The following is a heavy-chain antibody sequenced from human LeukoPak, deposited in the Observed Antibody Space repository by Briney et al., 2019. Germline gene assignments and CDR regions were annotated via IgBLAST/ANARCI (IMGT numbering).Heavy chain of an antibody. CDR2: IYYSGST. CDR3: ARSSEAFDY. V-gene: IGHV4-39*07. Sequence: PSETLSLTCTVSGVSISSSSYHWGWIRQPPGKGLEWIGSIYYSGSTNYNPSLKSRVTISVDTSKNQFSLKLSSVTAADTAVYYCARSSEAFDYWGQGTLVTVSS. J-gene: IGHJ4*02. CDR1: GVSISSSSYH. D-gene: IGHD3-3*01.